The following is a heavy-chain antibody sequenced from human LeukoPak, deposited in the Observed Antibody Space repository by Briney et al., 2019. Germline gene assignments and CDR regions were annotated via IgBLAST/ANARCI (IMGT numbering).Heavy chain of an antibody. D-gene: IGHD1-26*01. V-gene: IGHV4-34*01. CDR1: GGSFSGYY. CDR3: AREGIIVGATSN. CDR2: INHSGST. Sequence: SETLSLTCAVYGGSFSGYYWSWIRQPPGKGLEWIGEINHSGSTNYNPSLKSRVTISVDTSKNQFSLKLSSVTAADTAVYYCAREGIIVGATSNWGQGTLVTVSS. J-gene: IGHJ4*02.